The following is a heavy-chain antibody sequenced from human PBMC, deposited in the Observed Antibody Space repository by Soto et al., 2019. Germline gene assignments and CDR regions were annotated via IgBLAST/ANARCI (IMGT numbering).Heavy chain of an antibody. CDR2: IIPMYVTA. Sequence: QVHLVQSGAEVKKPGSSVKVSCKSSGGAFRNYAFSWVRQAPGEGPEWMGGIIPMYVTAKHAQKYQGRLTITAFESTNTVYMELTSLRFEDTAVYYCARRGATMTHAFDIWGQGTLVSVSS. V-gene: IGHV1-69*01. CDR3: ARRGATMTHAFDI. CDR1: GGAFRNYA. J-gene: IGHJ3*02. D-gene: IGHD5-12*01.